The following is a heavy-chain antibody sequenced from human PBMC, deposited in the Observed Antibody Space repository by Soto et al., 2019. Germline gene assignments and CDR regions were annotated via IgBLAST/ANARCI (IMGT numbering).Heavy chain of an antibody. D-gene: IGHD3-3*01. Sequence: QVQLVESGGGVVQPGRSLRLSCAASGFTFSSYGMHWVRQAPGKGLEWVAVIWYDGSNKYYADSVKGRFTISRDNSKNTLYLQTNSLRAEDTAVYYCARDRITIFGVVSRNIDYWGQGTLVTVSS. V-gene: IGHV3-33*01. CDR2: IWYDGSNK. CDR1: GFTFSSYG. J-gene: IGHJ4*02. CDR3: ARDRITIFGVVSRNIDY.